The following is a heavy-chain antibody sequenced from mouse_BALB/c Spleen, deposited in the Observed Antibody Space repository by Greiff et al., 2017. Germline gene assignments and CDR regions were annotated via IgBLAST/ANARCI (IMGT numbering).Heavy chain of an antibody. CDR2: ISYSGST. CDR1: GDSITSGY. Sequence: DVHLVESGPSLVKPSQTLSLTCSVTGDSITSGYWNWIRKFPGNKLEYMGYISYSGSTYYNPSLKSRISITRDTSKNQYYLQLNSVTTEDTATYNCARSPMITPYYFDYWGQGTTLTVSS. V-gene: IGHV3-8*02. CDR3: ARSPMITPYYFDY. D-gene: IGHD2-4*01. J-gene: IGHJ2*01.